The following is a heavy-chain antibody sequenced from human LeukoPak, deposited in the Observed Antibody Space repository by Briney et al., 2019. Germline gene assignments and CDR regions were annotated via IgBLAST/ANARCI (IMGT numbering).Heavy chain of an antibody. CDR2: IYYSGST. V-gene: IGHV4-39*07. Sequence: SETLSLTCTVSGGSISSSSYYWGWIRQPPGKGLEWIGSIYYSGSTYYNPSLKSRVTISVDTSKNQFSLKLSSVTAADTAVYYCAREAPKSTPFDYWGQGALVTVSS. J-gene: IGHJ4*02. CDR3: AREAPKSTPFDY. D-gene: IGHD2/OR15-2a*01. CDR1: GGSISSSSYY.